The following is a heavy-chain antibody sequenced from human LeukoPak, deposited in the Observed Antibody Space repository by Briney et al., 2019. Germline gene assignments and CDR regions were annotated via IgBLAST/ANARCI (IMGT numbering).Heavy chain of an antibody. CDR3: ARGVHDYGDYGVFDP. D-gene: IGHD4-17*01. CDR2: IYYSGST. CDR1: GGSISSGGYY. J-gene: IGHJ5*02. Sequence: SETLSLTCTVSGGSISSGGYYWSWIRQHPGKGLEWIGYIYYSGSTYYNPSLKSRVTISVDTSKNQFSLKLSSVTAADTAVYYCARGVHDYGDYGVFDPWGQGTLVTVSS. V-gene: IGHV4-31*03.